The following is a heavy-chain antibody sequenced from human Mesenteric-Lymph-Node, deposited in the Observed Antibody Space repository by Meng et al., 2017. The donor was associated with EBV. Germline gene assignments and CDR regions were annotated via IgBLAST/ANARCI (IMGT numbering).Heavy chain of an antibody. CDR3: ASVVEMATH. D-gene: IGHD5-24*01. J-gene: IGHJ4*02. CDR2: IYSDGST. Sequence: GTLSLSGEASGGSFSGYPWSWIRQPPGKGLEWVSLIYSDGSTSYADSVKGRFTISRDNSKNTLYLQMNSLRAEDTAVYYCASVVEMATHWGQGTLVTVSS. V-gene: IGHV3-53*01. CDR1: GGSFSGYP.